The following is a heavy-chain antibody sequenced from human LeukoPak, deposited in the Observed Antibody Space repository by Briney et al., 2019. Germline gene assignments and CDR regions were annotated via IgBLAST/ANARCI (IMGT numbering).Heavy chain of an antibody. D-gene: IGHD5-12*01. J-gene: IGHJ4*02. CDR1: GGSFSGYY. CDR3: ARAPVIDSGYDY. Sequence: SETLSLTCAVYGGSFSGYYWSWIRQTPGKGLEWIGEINHSGSTNYNPSLKSRVTISVDTSKNQFSLKLSSVTAADTAVYYCARAPVIDSGYDYWGQGTLVTVSS. CDR2: INHSGST. V-gene: IGHV4-34*01.